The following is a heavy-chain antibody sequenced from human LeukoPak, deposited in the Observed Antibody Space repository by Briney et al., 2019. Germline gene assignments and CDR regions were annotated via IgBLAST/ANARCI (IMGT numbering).Heavy chain of an antibody. V-gene: IGHV3-30*02. CDR1: GFTFSSYG. D-gene: IGHD3-10*01. J-gene: IGHJ6*02. CDR2: IRYDGSNK. Sequence: GGSLRLSCAASGFTFSSYGMHWVRQAPGKGLEWVAFIRYDGSNKYYADSVKGRFTISRDNSKNTLYLQMNSLRAEDTAVYYCAKVLLWFGESLYYYGMDVWGQGTTVTVSS. CDR3: AKVLLWFGESLYYYGMDV.